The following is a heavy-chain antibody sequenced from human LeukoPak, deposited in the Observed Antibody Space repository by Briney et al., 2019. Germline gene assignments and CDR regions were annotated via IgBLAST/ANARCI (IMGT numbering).Heavy chain of an antibody. CDR3: ARGQWEPSRCYMDV. CDR1: GFTFSSYA. J-gene: IGHJ6*03. CDR2: ISSNGGST. V-gene: IGHV3-64*01. D-gene: IGHD1-26*01. Sequence: PGGSLRLSCAASGFTFSSYAMHWVRQAPGKGLEYVSAISSNGGSTYYANSVKGRFTISRDNSKNTLYLQMGSLRAEDMAVYYCARGQWEPSRCYMDVWGKGTTVTVSS.